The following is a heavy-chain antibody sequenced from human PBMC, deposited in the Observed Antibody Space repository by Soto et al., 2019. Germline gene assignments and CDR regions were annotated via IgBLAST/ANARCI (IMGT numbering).Heavy chain of an antibody. V-gene: IGHV1-18*01. CDR3: ARYTAMALPDA. J-gene: IGHJ4*02. D-gene: IGHD5-18*01. Sequence: QVQLVQSGTEVKKPGASVKVSCKASGYTFTSYAISWVRQAPGQGREWMGWINPYNGNTNYEQKLQGRVPMTTDTSTSTAYMELRSLRSSDTAVYYCARYTAMALPDAWGQGTLVTVSS. CDR2: INPYNGNT. CDR1: GYTFTSYA.